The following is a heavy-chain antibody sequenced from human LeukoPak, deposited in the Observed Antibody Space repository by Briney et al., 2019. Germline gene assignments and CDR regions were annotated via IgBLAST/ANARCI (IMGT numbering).Heavy chain of an antibody. CDR1: GGSISTYY. CDR3: ARHPSAVAGKTFDC. CDR2: VFYSGST. Sequence: SETLSLTCAVSGGSISTYYWSWIRQPPGKGLEWVGYVFYSGSTNYNPSLKSRVTISVDTSKNQISLKLTSVTAADTAVYYCARHPSAVAGKTFDCWGQGTLVTVSS. V-gene: IGHV4-59*08. J-gene: IGHJ4*02. D-gene: IGHD6-19*01.